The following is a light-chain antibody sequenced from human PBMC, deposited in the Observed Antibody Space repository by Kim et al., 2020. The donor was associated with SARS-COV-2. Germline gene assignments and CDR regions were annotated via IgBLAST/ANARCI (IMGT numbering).Light chain of an antibody. Sequence: SVSPGQTGSITCSGDKLGDKYACWYQQKPGQSPVLVIYQDSKRPSGIPERFSGSNSGNTATLTISGTQAMDEADYYCQAWDSSTAFFGGGTQLTVL. CDR2: QDS. CDR1: KLGDKY. J-gene: IGLJ2*01. V-gene: IGLV3-1*01. CDR3: QAWDSSTAF.